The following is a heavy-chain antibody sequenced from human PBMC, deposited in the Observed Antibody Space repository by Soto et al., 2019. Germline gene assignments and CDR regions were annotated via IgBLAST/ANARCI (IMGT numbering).Heavy chain of an antibody. Sequence: QLQESGPGLVKPSGTLSLTCAVSGGSVTTNYWWGWVRQSPVTGLEWIGDMSHSGPTNYSPSLKSRVTYSVDTSKNQFSLELKSVTAADTAVYFCGMSRCWYTIHAWGQGTLVTVSS. CDR2: MSHSGPT. V-gene: IGHV4-4*02. J-gene: IGHJ5*02. CDR1: GGSVTTNYW. D-gene: IGHD6-13*01. CDR3: GMSRCWYTIHA.